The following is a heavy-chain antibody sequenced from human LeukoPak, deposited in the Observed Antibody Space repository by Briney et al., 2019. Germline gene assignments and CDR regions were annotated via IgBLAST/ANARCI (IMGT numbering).Heavy chain of an antibody. J-gene: IGHJ3*02. CDR3: ARGRWSSGYYIGAAFDI. V-gene: IGHV3-7*03. CDR2: IKQDGSEK. D-gene: IGHD3-22*01. CDR1: GFTFSSYW. Sequence: GGSLRLSCAASGFTFSSYWMSWVRQAPGKGLEWVANIKQDGSEKYYVDSVKGRFTISRDNARNSLYLQMNSLRSEDTAVYYCARGRWSSGYYIGAAFDIWGQGTMVTVSS.